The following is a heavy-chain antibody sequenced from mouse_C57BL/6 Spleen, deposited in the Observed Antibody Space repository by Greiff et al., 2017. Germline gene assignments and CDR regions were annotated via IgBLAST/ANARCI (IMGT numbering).Heavy chain of an antibody. CDR1: GYTFTSYW. CDR2: INTSNAAT. CDR3: ALMVTTRDWYFDV. V-gene: IGHV1-53*01. D-gene: IGHD2-2*01. J-gene: IGHJ1*03. Sequence: QVQLQQPGTELVKPGASVKLSCKASGYTFTSYWMHWVKQRPGQGLEWIGNINTSNAATSSNNNFNGKATMTVDKSSSTAYMQLSFLTSEDSAVYYCALMVTTRDWYFDVCGTGTTVTVSS.